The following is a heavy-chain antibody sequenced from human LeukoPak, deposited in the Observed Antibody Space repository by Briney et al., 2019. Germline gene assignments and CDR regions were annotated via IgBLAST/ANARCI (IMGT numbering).Heavy chain of an antibody. J-gene: IGHJ1*01. Sequence: PGGSLRLSSEASGFTFSTYWMSWVRQAPGKGPECVANIKPDGSDKYYVDSMKGRFTISRDNAKNSLYLQMNNLRAEDTAVYYCAREGFPPGVLHWGQGTLVTVSS. CDR3: AREGFPPGVLH. CDR1: GFTFSTYW. D-gene: IGHD2-2*01. CDR2: IKPDGSDK. V-gene: IGHV3-7*01.